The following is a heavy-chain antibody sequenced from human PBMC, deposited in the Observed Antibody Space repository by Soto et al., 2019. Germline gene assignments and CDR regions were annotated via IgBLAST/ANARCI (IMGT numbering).Heavy chain of an antibody. Sequence: QITLNESGPPQVNPRQTLTLTCTFSGFSLTTSGVGVGWIRQSPGKAPEWLALIYWDDDKRYSPSLKSRLTIHKDTSKNQVVLTMADLDPADTATYYCAHRVLRTVFGLVTTTAIYFDFWGQGTPVAVSS. D-gene: IGHD3-3*01. CDR3: AHRVLRTVFGLVTTTAIYFDF. CDR1: GFSLTTSGVG. CDR2: IYWDDDK. J-gene: IGHJ4*02. V-gene: IGHV2-5*02.